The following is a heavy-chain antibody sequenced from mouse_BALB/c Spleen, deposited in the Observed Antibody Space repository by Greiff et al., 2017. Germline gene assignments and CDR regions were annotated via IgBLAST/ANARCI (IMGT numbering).Heavy chain of an antibody. CDR2: IYPGNVNT. J-gene: IGHJ4*01. V-gene: IGHV1S56*01. CDR3: ARSQRAMDY. CDR1: GYTFTSYY. Sequence: QVQLQQSGPELVKPGASVRISCKASGYTFTSYYIHWVKQRPGQGLEWIGWIYPGNVNTKYNEKFKGKATLTADKSSSTAYMQLSSLTSEGSAVYFCARSQRAMDYWGQGTSVTVSS.